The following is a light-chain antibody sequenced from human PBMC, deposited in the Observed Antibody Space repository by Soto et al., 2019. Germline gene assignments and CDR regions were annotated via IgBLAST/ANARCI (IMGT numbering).Light chain of an antibody. CDR1: NIGSKS. CDR3: QVWDSTSDRPV. V-gene: IGLV3-21*02. Sequence: SYELTQPPSVSVAPGQTATITCGESNIGSKSVHWYQKKPDQAPVLVVYDDSDRPSGIPERFSGSNSGNTATLTVSRVEAGDEADYFCQVWDSTSDRPVFGGGTQLTVL. CDR2: DDS. J-gene: IGLJ7*01.